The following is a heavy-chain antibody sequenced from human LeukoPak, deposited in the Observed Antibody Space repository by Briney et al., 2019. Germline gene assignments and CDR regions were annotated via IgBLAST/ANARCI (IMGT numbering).Heavy chain of an antibody. J-gene: IGHJ4*02. V-gene: IGHV3-23*01. CDR1: GFTFSSYA. Sequence: GGSLRLSCAASGFTFSSYAMSWVRQAPGKGLEWVSAISGSRGSTYYADSVKGRFTISRDNSKNTLYLQMNSLRAEDTAVYYCAKGARYSGSGPGLQNLYYFDYWGQGTLVTVSS. CDR3: AKGARYSGSGPGLQNLYYFDY. CDR2: ISGSRGST. D-gene: IGHD3-10*01.